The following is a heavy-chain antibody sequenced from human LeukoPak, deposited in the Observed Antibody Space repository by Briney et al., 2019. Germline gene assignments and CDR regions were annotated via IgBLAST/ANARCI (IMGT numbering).Heavy chain of an antibody. J-gene: IGHJ4*02. Sequence: ASVKVSCKASGYTFTSYGISWVRQAPGQGLEWMGWISAYNDNTNYAQKLQGRVTMTTDTSTSTAYMELRSLRSDDTAVYYCARDMYYYNSSGFDYWGQGTLVTVSS. CDR3: ARDMYYYNSSGFDY. V-gene: IGHV1-18*01. CDR1: GYTFTSYG. D-gene: IGHD3-22*01. CDR2: ISAYNDNT.